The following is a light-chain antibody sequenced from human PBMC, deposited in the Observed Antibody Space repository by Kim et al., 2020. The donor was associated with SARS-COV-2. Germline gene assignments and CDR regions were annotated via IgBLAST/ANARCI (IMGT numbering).Light chain of an antibody. J-gene: IGLJ1*01. Sequence: QSVLTQPPSVSGAPGQRVTISCTGSSSNIGAGYDVHWYQLLPGTAPQLLIYVNDDRPSGVPDRFSGSRSGSSASLAIAGLQPEDEADYYCQSYDNSLSGYVFGTGTKVTVL. CDR2: VND. V-gene: IGLV1-40*01. CDR3: QSYDNSLSGYV. CDR1: SSNIGAGYD.